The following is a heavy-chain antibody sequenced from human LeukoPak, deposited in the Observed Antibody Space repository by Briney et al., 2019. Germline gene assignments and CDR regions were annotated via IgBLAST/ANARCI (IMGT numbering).Heavy chain of an antibody. V-gene: IGHV3-23*01. Sequence: GGSLRLSCAASGFTISSYAMSWVRQAPGKGLEWVSGIGINGGSTYYADFVKGRFIISRDNSKNTLYLQMNSPRAEDTALYYCAKRPHGFDVWGQGTKVTVSS. CDR2: IGINGGST. CDR3: AKRPHGFDV. J-gene: IGHJ3*01. CDR1: GFTISSYA.